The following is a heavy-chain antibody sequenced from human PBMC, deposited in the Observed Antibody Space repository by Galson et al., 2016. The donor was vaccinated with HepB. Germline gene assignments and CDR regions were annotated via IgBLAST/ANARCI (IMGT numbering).Heavy chain of an antibody. Sequence: QSGAEVKKPGESLKISCRVYGYSSTSYWLAWVRQMPGKGLEWMGIIYPGDSDTKYSPSLEGQVTTSVDKSINTAFLHWNSLQASDSGIYFCARHRSNPKSRDYHYGLDVWGQGTTVTVSS. CDR2: IYPGDSDT. CDR1: GYSSTSYW. V-gene: IGHV5-51*01. D-gene: IGHD4/OR15-4a*01. J-gene: IGHJ6*02. CDR3: ARHRSNPKSRDYHYGLDV.